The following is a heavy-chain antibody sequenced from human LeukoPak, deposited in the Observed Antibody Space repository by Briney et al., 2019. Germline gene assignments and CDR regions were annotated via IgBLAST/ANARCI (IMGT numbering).Heavy chain of an antibody. J-gene: IGHJ5*02. V-gene: IGHV1-24*01. CDR1: GYTLTELS. CDR3: ATDRLYCSGGSCFRWFDP. Sequence: GASVKVSCKVSGYTLTELSMHWLRQAPGKGLEWMGGFDPEDGETIYAQKFQGRVTMTEDTSTDTAYMELSSLRSEDTAVYYCATDRLYCSGGSCFRWFDPWGQGTLVTVSS. D-gene: IGHD2-15*01. CDR2: FDPEDGET.